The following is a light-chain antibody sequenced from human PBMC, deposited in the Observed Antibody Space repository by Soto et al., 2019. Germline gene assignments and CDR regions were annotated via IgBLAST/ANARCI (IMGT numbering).Light chain of an antibody. CDR2: DVS. Sequence: DIQLTQSPSTQSASVGDRVTITCRASQSINRWLAWYQQKQGKAPKLLIHDVSTLQNGVPSRFRGAESGTEGTITISSLQPDDFEVYYCQQYNSYPWTFGQGTKVDIK. V-gene: IGKV1-5*01. J-gene: IGKJ1*01. CDR1: QSINRW. CDR3: QQYNSYPWT.